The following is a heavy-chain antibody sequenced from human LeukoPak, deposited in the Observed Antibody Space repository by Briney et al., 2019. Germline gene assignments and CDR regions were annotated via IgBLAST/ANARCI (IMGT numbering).Heavy chain of an antibody. Sequence: PSETLSLTCTVSGGSISSYYWSWIRQPPGKGLEWIGYIYYSGSTNYNPSLKSRVTISVDTSKNQFSLELSSVTAADTAVYYCASYSYYYDSSGYFDYWGQGTPVTVSS. CDR2: IYYSGST. V-gene: IGHV4-59*01. D-gene: IGHD3-22*01. J-gene: IGHJ4*02. CDR1: GGSISSYY. CDR3: ASYSYYYDSSGYFDY.